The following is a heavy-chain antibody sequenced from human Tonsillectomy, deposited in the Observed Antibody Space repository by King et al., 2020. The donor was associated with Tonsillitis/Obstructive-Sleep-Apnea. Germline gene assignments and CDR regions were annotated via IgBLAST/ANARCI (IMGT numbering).Heavy chain of an antibody. V-gene: IGHV1-18*01. CDR1: GYTFTNYG. CDR3: ARADIQYYYYYYMDV. J-gene: IGHJ6*03. D-gene: IGHD3-9*01. CDR2: ISAYNGNT. Sequence: QLVQSGDEVKKPGASVKVSCEASGYTFTNYGISWVRQAPGQGLEWMGWISAYNGNTKYAQKLQDRVTMTTDKSTSTAYMELRSLRSDDTAVYYCARADIQYYYYYYMDVWGKGTTVTVSS.